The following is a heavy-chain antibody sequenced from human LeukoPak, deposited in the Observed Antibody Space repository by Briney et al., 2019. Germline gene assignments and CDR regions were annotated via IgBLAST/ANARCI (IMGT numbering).Heavy chain of an antibody. Sequence: GGSLRLSCAASGFTFSSYSMNWVRQAPGKGLEWVANIKQDGSEKYYVDSVKGRFTISRDNAKNSLYLQMNSLRAEDTAVYYCARRFYCSSTSCLYYYYGMDVWGQGTTVTVSS. D-gene: IGHD2-2*01. CDR1: GFTFSSYS. CDR2: IKQDGSEK. CDR3: ARRFYCSSTSCLYYYYGMDV. V-gene: IGHV3-7*01. J-gene: IGHJ6*02.